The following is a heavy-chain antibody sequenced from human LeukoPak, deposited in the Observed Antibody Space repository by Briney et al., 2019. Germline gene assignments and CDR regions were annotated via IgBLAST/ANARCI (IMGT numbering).Heavy chain of an antibody. D-gene: IGHD3-22*01. J-gene: IGHJ6*02. CDR2: ISYDGSNK. CDR3: ARDPRYDSSLGDYYYGMDV. V-gene: IGHV3-30-3*01. CDR1: GFTFSSYA. Sequence: GGSLRLSCAASGFTFSSYAMHWVRQAPGKGLEWVAVISYDGSNKYYADSVKGRFTISRDNSKNTLYLQMNSLRAEDTAVYYCARDPRYDSSLGDYYYGMDVWGQGTTVTVSS.